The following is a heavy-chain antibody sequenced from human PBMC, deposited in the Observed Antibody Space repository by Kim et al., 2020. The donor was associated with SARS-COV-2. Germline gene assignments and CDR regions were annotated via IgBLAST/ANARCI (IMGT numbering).Heavy chain of an antibody. CDR3: AKAGGSYFYYGMDV. Sequence: GGSLRLSCAASGFTFDDYTMHWVRQAPGKGLEWVSLISWDGGSTYYADSVKGRFTISRDNSKNSLYLQMNSLRTEDTALYYCAKAGGSYFYYGMDVWGQGTTATVSS. J-gene: IGHJ6*02. CDR2: ISWDGGST. D-gene: IGHD3-16*01. V-gene: IGHV3-43*01. CDR1: GFTFDDYT.